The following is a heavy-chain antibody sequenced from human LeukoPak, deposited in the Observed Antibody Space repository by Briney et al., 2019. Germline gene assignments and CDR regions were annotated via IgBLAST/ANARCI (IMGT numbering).Heavy chain of an antibody. CDR1: GYTFSNYD. V-gene: IGHV1-8*01. J-gene: IGHJ4*02. CDR2: MNPNSGHT. CDR3: ARVPRESNSY. D-gene: IGHD1-1*01. Sequence: ASVKVSCKASGYTFSNYDINWVRQATGQGLEWMGYMNPNSGHTVYARKFQGRVTMTRDTSISTAYMELSSLRFDDTAVYYCARVPRESNSYWGQGTLVTVPS.